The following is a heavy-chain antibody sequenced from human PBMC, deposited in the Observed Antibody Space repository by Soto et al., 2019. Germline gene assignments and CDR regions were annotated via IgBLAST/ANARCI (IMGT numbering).Heavy chain of an antibody. V-gene: IGHV3-23*01. CDR3: GHVGSYYEQFDHWYFEL. D-gene: IGHD3-22*01. J-gene: IGHJ2*01. CDR2: ITRSGDYT. Sequence: EVLLLESGGGLLQPGGSLRLSCAASGFTFSSYAMTWVRQAPGKGLEWVSAITRSGDYTQYADSVKGRLTISGDNSKNTRYLHTMSLRAVDTAGYDCGHVGSYYEQFDHWYFELWVRGSVVSVSS. CDR1: GFTFSSYA.